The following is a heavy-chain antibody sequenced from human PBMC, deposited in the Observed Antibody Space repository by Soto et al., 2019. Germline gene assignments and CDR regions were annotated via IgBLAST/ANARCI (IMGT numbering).Heavy chain of an antibody. CDR1: GDTFRNYA. CDR3: ARDRDDSSGYFSL. J-gene: IGHJ2*01. Sequence: QGQLVQSGPEVKSLGSSVKVSCKASGDTFRNYAFSWVRQAPGQGLEWMGGIIPILGTADYAHRFQGRVTITADESTATAYMELKSLRSEDTAVYFCARDRDDSSGYFSLWGRGTLVTVSS. V-gene: IGHV1-69*11. CDR2: IIPILGTA. D-gene: IGHD3-22*01.